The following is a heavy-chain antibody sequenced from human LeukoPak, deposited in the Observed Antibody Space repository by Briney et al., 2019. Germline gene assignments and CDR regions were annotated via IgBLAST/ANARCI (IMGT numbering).Heavy chain of an antibody. Sequence: SETLSLTCTVSGGSIGSYYWSWIRQPPGKGLEWIGYIYYSGSTNYNPSLKSRVTISVDTSKNQFSLKLSSVTAADTAVYYCARQAPHGYSSSWYGQWDYYYGMDVWGQGTTVTVSS. CDR2: IYYSGST. J-gene: IGHJ6*02. CDR3: ARQAPHGYSSSWYGQWDYYYGMDV. CDR1: GGSIGSYY. D-gene: IGHD6-13*01. V-gene: IGHV4-59*08.